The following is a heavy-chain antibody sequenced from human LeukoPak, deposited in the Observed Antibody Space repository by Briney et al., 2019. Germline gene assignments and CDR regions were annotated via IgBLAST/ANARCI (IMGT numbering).Heavy chain of an antibody. V-gene: IGHV4-4*07. J-gene: IGHJ4*02. CDR3: ARTRYNWNLVPFYYFDY. CDR2: IYTSGST. Sequence: KPSETLSLTCTVSGGSISSYYWSWIRQPAGKGLEWIGRIYTSGSTNYNPSLKSRVTMSVDTSKNQFSLKLSSVTAADTAVYYCARTRYNWNLVPFYYFDYWGQGTLVTVSS. D-gene: IGHD1-7*01. CDR1: GGSISSYY.